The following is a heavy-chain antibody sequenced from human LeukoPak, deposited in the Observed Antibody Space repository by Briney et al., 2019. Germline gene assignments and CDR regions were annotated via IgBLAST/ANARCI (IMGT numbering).Heavy chain of an antibody. D-gene: IGHD6-19*01. Sequence: GGSLRLSCAASGFTFSSYWMHWVRQAPGKGLVWVSRINSDGSSTSYADSVKGRFTISRGNAKNTLYLQMNSLRAEDTAVYYCARVYSGYSSGWYPGYNWFDPWGQGTLVTVSS. J-gene: IGHJ5*02. CDR2: INSDGSST. CDR1: GFTFSSYW. V-gene: IGHV3-74*01. CDR3: ARVYSGYSSGWYPGYNWFDP.